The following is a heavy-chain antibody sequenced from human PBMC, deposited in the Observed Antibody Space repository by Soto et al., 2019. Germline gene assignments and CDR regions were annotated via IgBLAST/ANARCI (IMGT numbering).Heavy chain of an antibody. V-gene: IGHV3-66*01. CDR3: ARDFRDCSSTSCYEDV. CDR2: IYSGGST. D-gene: IGHD2-2*01. Sequence: GGSLRLSCAASGFTVSSNYMSWVRQAPGKGLEWVSVIYSGGSTYYADSVKGRFTISRDNSKNTLYLQMNSLRAEDTAVYYCARDFRDCSSTSCYEDVWGKGTTVTVSS. CDR1: GFTVSSNY. J-gene: IGHJ6*04.